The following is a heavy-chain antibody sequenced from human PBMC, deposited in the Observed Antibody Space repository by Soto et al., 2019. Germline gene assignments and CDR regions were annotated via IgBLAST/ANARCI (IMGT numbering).Heavy chain of an antibody. CDR1: GYTFTGYY. J-gene: IGHJ5*02. D-gene: IGHD2-8*01. V-gene: IGHV1-2*02. CDR2: INPNSGGT. CDR3: AREGGYCTNGVCSSWFDP. Sequence: QVQLVQSGAEVKKPGASVKVSCKASGYTFTGYYMHWVRQAPGQGLEWMGWINPNSGGTNYAQKFQGRVTMTRDTSISTAYMELSRLRSDDTAVYYCAREGGYCTNGVCSSWFDPWGQGPLVTVSS.